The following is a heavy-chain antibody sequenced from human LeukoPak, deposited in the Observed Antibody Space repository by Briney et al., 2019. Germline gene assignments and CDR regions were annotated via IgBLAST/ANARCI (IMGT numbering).Heavy chain of an antibody. CDR1: GFTFSSYA. CDR3: ARGVFWRTNSYSSGSPDY. J-gene: IGHJ4*02. CDR2: ISYDGSIK. D-gene: IGHD6-19*01. Sequence: GRSLRLSCAASGFTFSSYAMHWVRQAPGKGLEWVAVISYDGSIKYYADSVKGRFTISRDNSKNTLYLQMNSLRAEDTAVYYCARGVFWRTNSYSSGSPDYWGQGTLVTVSS. V-gene: IGHV3-30-3*01.